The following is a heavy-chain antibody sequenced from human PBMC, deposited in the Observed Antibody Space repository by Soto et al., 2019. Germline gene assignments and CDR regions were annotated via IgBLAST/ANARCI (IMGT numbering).Heavy chain of an antibody. V-gene: IGHV4-4*07. CDR2: IYATGTT. CDR1: GASISGFY. CDR3: VRDGTKTLRDWFDP. J-gene: IGHJ5*02. Sequence: PSETLSLTCTVSGASISGFYWSWIRKSAGRGLEWIGRIYATGTTDYNPSLKSRVMMSVDTSKKQFSLKLRSVTAADTAVYYCVRDGTKTLRDWFDPWGQGISVTVSS. D-gene: IGHD1-1*01.